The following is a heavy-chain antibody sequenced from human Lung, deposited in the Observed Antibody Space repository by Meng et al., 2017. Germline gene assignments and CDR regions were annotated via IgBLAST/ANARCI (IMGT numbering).Heavy chain of an antibody. J-gene: IGHJ4*02. CDR2: INCNNGGT. CDR1: GHTFTSYF. D-gene: IGHD4-11*01. CDR3: AREQSPGHFDY. V-gene: IGHV1-46*01. Sequence: QVQLVQSGAEVMKPGASFKVSCRVPGHTFTSYFLPWVLQAPGQGVEWLATINCNNGGTNYAQRFQGRVTLTRDTPTSTVYMELSSLGYEDTAVYYCAREQSPGHFDYLGQGILVTVSS.